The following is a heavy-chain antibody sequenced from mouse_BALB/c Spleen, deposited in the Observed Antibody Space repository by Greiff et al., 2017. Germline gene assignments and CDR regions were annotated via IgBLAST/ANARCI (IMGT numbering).Heavy chain of an antibody. Sequence: VQRVESGPGLVQPSQSLSITCTVSGFSLTSYGVHWVRQSPGKGLEWLGVIWSGGSTDYNAAFISRLSISKDNSKSQVFFKMNSLQANDTAIYYCARVHGNLYAMDYWGQGTSVTVSS. V-gene: IGHV2-2*02. CDR2: IWSGGST. D-gene: IGHD2-1*01. CDR3: ARVHGNLYAMDY. J-gene: IGHJ4*01. CDR1: GFSLTSYG.